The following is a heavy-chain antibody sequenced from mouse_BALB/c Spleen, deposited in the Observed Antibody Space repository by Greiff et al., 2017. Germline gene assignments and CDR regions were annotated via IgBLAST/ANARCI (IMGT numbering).Heavy chain of an antibody. CDR3: ARDPLTAYFDY. CDR1: GYSFTSGYY. CDR2: ISCAGSN. J-gene: IGHJ2*01. D-gene: IGHD4-1*01. Sequence: EVQLVESGPGLVKPSQSLSLTCSVTGYSFTSGYYRYWIRQFPGDKLEWMDYISCAGSNNYNPTLKNRISITRDTSKNQFFLKLNSVTTEDTATYYCARDPLTAYFDYWGQGTTLTVSS. V-gene: IGHV3-6*02.